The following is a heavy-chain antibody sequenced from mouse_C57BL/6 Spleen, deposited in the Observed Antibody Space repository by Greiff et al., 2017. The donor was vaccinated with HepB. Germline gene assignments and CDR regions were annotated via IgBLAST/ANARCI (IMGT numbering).Heavy chain of an antibody. V-gene: IGHV1-80*01. CDR3: ARSGLTGPFDY. Sequence: QVQLQQSGAELVKPGASVKISCKASGYAFSSYWMNWVKQRPGKGLEWIGQIYPGDGDTNYNGKFKGKATLTADKSSSTAYMQLSSLTSEDSAVYFCARSGLTGPFDYWGQGTTLTVSS. J-gene: IGHJ2*01. D-gene: IGHD4-1*01. CDR1: GYAFSSYW. CDR2: IYPGDGDT.